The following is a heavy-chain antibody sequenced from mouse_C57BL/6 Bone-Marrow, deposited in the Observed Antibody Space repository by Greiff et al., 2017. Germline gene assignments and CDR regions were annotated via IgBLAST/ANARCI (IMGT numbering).Heavy chain of an antibody. CDR2: IHPNSGST. Sequence: VQLQQPGAELVKPGASVKLSCKASGYTFTSYWMHWVKQRPGQGLEWIGLIHPNSGSTNYNEKFKSKATLTVDKSSSTAYRQLSGLTSEDSAVYYCAKEYAMDYWGQGTSVTVSS. CDR1: GYTFTSYW. V-gene: IGHV1-64*01. CDR3: AKEYAMDY. J-gene: IGHJ4*01.